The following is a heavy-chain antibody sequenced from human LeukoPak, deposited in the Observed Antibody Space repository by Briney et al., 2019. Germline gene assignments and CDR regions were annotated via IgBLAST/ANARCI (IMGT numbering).Heavy chain of an antibody. J-gene: IGHJ6*02. CDR2: VHHTGVT. CDR3: VRSATIAVFRYGMDV. Sequence: SETLSLTCSVSGGSITSPYWSWVRQPPGKGLEYVGYVHHTGVTNYNPSLRGRVTVSMDASKNQFYLKLNSVTAADTAVYYCVRSATIAVFRYGMDVWGQGTTVTVSS. D-gene: IGHD5-24*01. V-gene: IGHV4-59*11. CDR1: GGSITSPY.